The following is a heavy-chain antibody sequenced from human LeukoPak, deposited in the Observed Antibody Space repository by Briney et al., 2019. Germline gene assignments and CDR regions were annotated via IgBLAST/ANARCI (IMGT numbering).Heavy chain of an antibody. D-gene: IGHD3-22*01. CDR1: GFTFSSYG. V-gene: IGHV3-23*01. CDR2: ISGSGSST. J-gene: IGHJ4*02. CDR3: ARDGGYYDSSGYYN. Sequence: GGSLRLSCAASGFTFSSYGMSWVRQAPGKGLEWVSAISGSGSSTYYAASVKGRFTISRDNSKNTLYLQMNSLRAEDTALYYCARDGGYYDSSGYYNWGQGTLVTVSS.